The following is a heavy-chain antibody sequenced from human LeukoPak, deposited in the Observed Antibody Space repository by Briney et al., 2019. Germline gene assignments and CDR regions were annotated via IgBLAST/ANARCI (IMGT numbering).Heavy chain of an antibody. Sequence: GGSLRPSCAASGFTFSSYSMNWVRQAPGKGLEWVSSISSSSSYIYYADSVKGRFTISRDNAKNSLYLQMNSPRAEDTAVYYCARNNDGYSDNWGQGTLVTVSS. CDR2: ISSSSSYI. J-gene: IGHJ4*02. CDR3: ARNNDGYSDN. V-gene: IGHV3-21*01. D-gene: IGHD1/OR15-1a*01. CDR1: GFTFSSYS.